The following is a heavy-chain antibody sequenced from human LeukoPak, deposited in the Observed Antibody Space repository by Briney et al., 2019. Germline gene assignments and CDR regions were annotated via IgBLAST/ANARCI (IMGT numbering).Heavy chain of an antibody. D-gene: IGHD2-2*01. Sequence: SETPSLTCTVSGGSISSGDYYWSWLRQPPGKGLEWIGYIYYSGSTYYNPSLKSRVTISVDTSKNQFSLKLSSVTAADTAVYYCARGEIFPTYCSSTSCYQGHFDYWGQGTLVTVSS. CDR1: GGSISSGDYY. CDR3: ARGEIFPTYCSSTSCYQGHFDY. CDR2: IYYSGST. J-gene: IGHJ4*02. V-gene: IGHV4-30-4*08.